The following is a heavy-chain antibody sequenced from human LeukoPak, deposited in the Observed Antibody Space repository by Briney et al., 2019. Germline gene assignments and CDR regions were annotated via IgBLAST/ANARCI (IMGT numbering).Heavy chain of an antibody. CDR3: ARAMRYYDILTGYSNAFDI. CDR2: IYYSGST. Sequence: PSETLSLTCTVSGGSISSSSYYWGWIRQPPGTGLEWIGSIYYSGSTYYNPSLKSRVTISVDTSKNQFSLKLSSVTAADTAVYYCARAMRYYDILTGYSNAFDIWGQGTMVTVSS. D-gene: IGHD3-9*01. V-gene: IGHV4-39*07. CDR1: GGSISSSSYY. J-gene: IGHJ3*02.